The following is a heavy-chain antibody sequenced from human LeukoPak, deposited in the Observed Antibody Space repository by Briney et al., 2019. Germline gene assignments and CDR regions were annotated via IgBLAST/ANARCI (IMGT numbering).Heavy chain of an antibody. J-gene: IGHJ3*02. CDR3: AKVPRLWYYDSRIDAFDI. V-gene: IGHV3-23*01. D-gene: IGHD3-22*01. CDR1: GFTFSSYA. CDR2: ISGSGGST. Sequence: PGGSLRLSCAASGFTFSSYAMSWVRQAPGKGLEWVSAISGSGGSTYYADSVKGRFTISRDNSKNTLYLQMNSLRAEDTAVYYCAKVPRLWYYDSRIDAFDIWGQGTMVTVSS.